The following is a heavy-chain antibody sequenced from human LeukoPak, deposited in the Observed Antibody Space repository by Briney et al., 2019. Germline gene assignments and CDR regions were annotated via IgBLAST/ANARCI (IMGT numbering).Heavy chain of an antibody. CDR1: GFTFSSYD. J-gene: IGHJ4*02. V-gene: IGHV3-13*01. Sequence: GGSLRLSCAASGFTFSSYDMHWVRQATGKGLEWVSAIGTAGDTYYPGSAKGRFTISRENAKNSLYLQMNSLRAGDTAVYYCARVQRSSGWSNYYYFDYWGQGTLVTVSS. D-gene: IGHD6-19*01. CDR3: ARVQRSSGWSNYYYFDY. CDR2: IGTAGDT.